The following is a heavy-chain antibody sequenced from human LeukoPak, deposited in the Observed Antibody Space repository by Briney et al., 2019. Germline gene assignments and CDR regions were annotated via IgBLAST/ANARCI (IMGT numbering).Heavy chain of an antibody. V-gene: IGHV4-31*03. Sequence: SETLSLTCTVSGGSISSGGYYWSWIRQHPGKGLEWVGYIYYSGSTYYNPSLKSRVTISVDTSKNQFSLKLSSVTAADTAVYYCARDTAAATVDYWGQGTLVTVSS. CDR2: IYYSGST. D-gene: IGHD6-13*01. CDR3: ARDTAAATVDY. CDR1: GGSISSGGYY. J-gene: IGHJ4*02.